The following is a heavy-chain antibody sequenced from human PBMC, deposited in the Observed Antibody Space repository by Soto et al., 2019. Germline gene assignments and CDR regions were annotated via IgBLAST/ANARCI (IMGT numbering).Heavy chain of an antibody. J-gene: IGHJ4*02. CDR2: IIPMLDSP. V-gene: IGHV1-69*11. D-gene: IGHD4-17*01. Sequence: QVQLLQSGTEVKKPGSSVKVSCKASGGTFSNSVIGWVRQAPGQGLEWMGEIIPMLDSPKYAQQFQGRVTISADESTNTAYMELSSLRSEDTAVYYCARMNTVWGESAYFDFWGQGSLITVSS. CDR3: ARMNTVWGESAYFDF. CDR1: GGTFSNSV.